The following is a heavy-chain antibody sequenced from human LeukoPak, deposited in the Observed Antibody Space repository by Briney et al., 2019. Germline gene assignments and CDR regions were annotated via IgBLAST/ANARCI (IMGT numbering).Heavy chain of an antibody. D-gene: IGHD6-6*01. Sequence: SQTLSLTCTVSGASISSGGYYWSWIRQHPGKGLEWIGYIYYSGSTYYNPSLKSRVTISVDTSKNQFSLKLSSVTAADTAVHYCARDEYSSSSGEGWFDPWGQGTLVTVSS. CDR2: IYYSGST. J-gene: IGHJ5*02. CDR3: ARDEYSSSSGEGWFDP. V-gene: IGHV4-31*03. CDR1: GASISSGGYY.